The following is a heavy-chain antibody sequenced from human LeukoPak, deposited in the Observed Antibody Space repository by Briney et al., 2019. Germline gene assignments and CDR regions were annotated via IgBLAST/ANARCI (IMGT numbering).Heavy chain of an antibody. D-gene: IGHD5-18*01. CDR1: GFTFTNYP. V-gene: IGHV3-7*01. J-gene: IGHJ4*02. CDR3: ARDLSGITGYTYGRGIDY. CDR2: IKKDGSEK. Sequence: GGSLRLSCAASGFTFTNYPIHWVRQAPGKGLEWVANIKKDGSEKYYVDSVKGRFTISRDNAKTSLYLQMNSLRAEDTAVYYCARDLSGITGYTYGRGIDYWGQGTLVTVSS.